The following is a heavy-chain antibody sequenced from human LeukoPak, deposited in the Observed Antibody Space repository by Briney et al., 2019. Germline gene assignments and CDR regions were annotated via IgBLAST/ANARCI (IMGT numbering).Heavy chain of an antibody. J-gene: IGHJ3*02. Sequence: PGGSLRPSCAASGFTFSSYAMHWVRQAPGKGLEWVAVISYDGSNKYYADSVKGRFTISRDNSKNTLYLQMNSLRAEDTAVYYCAKRAAGITMVRGAPFDIWGQGTMVTVSS. V-gene: IGHV3-30*01. CDR2: ISYDGSNK. CDR3: AKRAAGITMVRGAPFDI. D-gene: IGHD3-10*01. CDR1: GFTFSSYA.